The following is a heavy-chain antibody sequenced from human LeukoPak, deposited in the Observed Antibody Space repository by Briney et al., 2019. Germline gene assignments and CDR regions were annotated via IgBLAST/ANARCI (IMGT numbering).Heavy chain of an antibody. D-gene: IGHD5-12*01. CDR3: ARADIVDTFIDY. CDR1: GGSFSGYY. V-gene: IGHV4-34*01. J-gene: IGHJ4*01. CDR2: INHSGGT. Sequence: SETLSLTCAVYGGSFSGYYWSWIRQPPGKGLEWTGEINHSGGTNYNPSLKSRVTISVDTSKNQFSLKLSSVTAADTAVYYCARADIVDTFIDYWGHGTLVTVSS.